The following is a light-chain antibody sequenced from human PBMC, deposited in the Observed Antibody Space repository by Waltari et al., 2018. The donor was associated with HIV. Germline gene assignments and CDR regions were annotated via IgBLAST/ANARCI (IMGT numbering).Light chain of an antibody. CDR3: QQYYTLRST. CDR2: DTA. Sequence: EIVLTQSPGTLSLSPGETATLSCRASQSVISSYLAWYQQKPGQAPRLLIYDTASRATGIPDRISGSGSGTDFSLTISRVQADDVAIYYCQQYYTLRSTFGGGTKIEI. J-gene: IGKJ4*01. V-gene: IGKV3-20*01. CDR1: QSVISSY.